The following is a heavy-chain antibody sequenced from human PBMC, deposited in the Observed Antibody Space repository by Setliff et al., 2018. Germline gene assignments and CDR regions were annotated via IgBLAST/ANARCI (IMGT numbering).Heavy chain of an antibody. V-gene: IGHV4-4*08. Sequence: SETLSLTCNVSGGSMRSHYWNWIRQPPGKGPEWIGYVYSTGTTTYNPLLKSRATMSVDTSRKNFSLRLTSVTAADTAVYYCARGGSTIASRPDLVYFDSWGRGAPVTVSS. J-gene: IGHJ4*02. CDR3: ARGGSTIASRPDLVYFDS. D-gene: IGHD6-6*01. CDR2: VYSTGTT. CDR1: GGSMRSHY.